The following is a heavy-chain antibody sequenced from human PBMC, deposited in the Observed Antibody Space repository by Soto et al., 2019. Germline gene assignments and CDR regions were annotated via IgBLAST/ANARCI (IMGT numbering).Heavy chain of an antibody. V-gene: IGHV1-18*04. CDR3: ARGRGTNGLEV. Sequence: QVQLLQSGAEVKKPGASVKVSCKASGYKFTTYGITWVRQAPGQGLEWLGGISTYNGNTDYAQNRQARVTMTTETSTSTAYLEVRSLTSDDTAVYFCARGRGTNGLEVWGQGTTVTVSS. J-gene: IGHJ6*02. CDR2: ISTYNGNT. D-gene: IGHD3-16*01. CDR1: GYKFTTYG.